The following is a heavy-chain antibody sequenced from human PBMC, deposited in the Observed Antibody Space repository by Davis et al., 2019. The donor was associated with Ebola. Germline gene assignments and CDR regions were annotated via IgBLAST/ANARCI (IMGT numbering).Heavy chain of an antibody. D-gene: IGHD2-8*01. CDR1: GGSIGSSY. V-gene: IGHV4-59*01. CDR2: IYYTGTT. J-gene: IGHJ6*02. CDR3: ARGLRDDLDV. Sequence: PGGSLRLSCTVSGGSIGSSYWNWIRQPPGKGLEWIGHIYYTGTTNYNPSLKSRVTISVDTSKNQFSLNLNSVTVADTAVYYCARGLRDDLDVWGQGTTVTVSS.